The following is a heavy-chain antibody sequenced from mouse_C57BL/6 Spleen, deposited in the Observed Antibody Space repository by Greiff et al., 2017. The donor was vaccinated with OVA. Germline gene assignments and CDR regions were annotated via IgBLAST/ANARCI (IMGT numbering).Heavy chain of an antibody. D-gene: IGHD1-1*01. J-gene: IGHJ4*01. CDR3: ASYPVSFYAMDY. Sequence: VQLQQSGAELVRPGSSVKLSCKASGYTFTSYWMHWVKQRPIQGLEWIGNIHPSGGGTHYNQKFKDKATLTVDKSSSTAYMHLSSLTSEDSAVACGASYPVSFYAMDYWGQGTSVTVSS. V-gene: IGHV1-52*01. CDR2: IHPSGGGT. CDR1: GYTFTSYW.